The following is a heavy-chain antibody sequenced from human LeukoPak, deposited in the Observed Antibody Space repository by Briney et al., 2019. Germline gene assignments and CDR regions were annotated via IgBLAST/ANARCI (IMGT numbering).Heavy chain of an antibody. J-gene: IGHJ4*02. CDR1: GYTFTSYA. Sequence: GSVKVSCKASGYTFTSYAMNWVRQAPGQGLEWMGWINTNTGNPTYAQGFTGRFVFSLDTSVSTAYLQISSLKAEDTAVYYCARVVGCGGDCYSGISDYWGQGTLVTVSS. D-gene: IGHD2-21*02. CDR2: INTNTGNP. V-gene: IGHV7-4-1*02. CDR3: ARVVGCGGDCYSGISDY.